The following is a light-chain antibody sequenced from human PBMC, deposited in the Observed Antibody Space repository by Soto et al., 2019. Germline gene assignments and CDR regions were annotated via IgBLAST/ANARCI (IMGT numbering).Light chain of an antibody. CDR3: QQYNNWPLT. CDR1: QSFSSN. J-gene: IGKJ4*01. Sequence: EIVMTQSPATLSVSPGERATLSCRASQSFSSNLAWYQQKPGQAPRLLIYGASTRATGIPARFSGRGSGTEFTLTISSLQSEDFAVYYCQQYNNWPLTFGGGTKVEIK. CDR2: GAS. V-gene: IGKV3-15*01.